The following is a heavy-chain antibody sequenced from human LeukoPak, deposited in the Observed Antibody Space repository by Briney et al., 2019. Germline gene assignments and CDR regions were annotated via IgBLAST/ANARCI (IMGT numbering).Heavy chain of an antibody. CDR3: AKGATLVRGAPTFY. J-gene: IGHJ4*02. CDR2: ISTGGAAT. V-gene: IGHV3-23*01. CDR1: GFTFSSFS. Sequence: GGSLRLSCAASGFTFSSFSMNWVRQAPGKGLEWVSTISTGGAATYYADSVKGRFTISRDNSKNTLYLQMNSLRAEDTAVYYCAKGATLVRGAPTFYWGQGTLVTVSS. D-gene: IGHD3-10*01.